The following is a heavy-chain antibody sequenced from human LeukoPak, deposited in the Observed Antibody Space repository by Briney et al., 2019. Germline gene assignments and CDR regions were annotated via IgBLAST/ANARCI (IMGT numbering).Heavy chain of an antibody. CDR2: IYYSGST. Sequence: SETLSLTCTVSGGSISSYYWSWIRQPPGKGLEWIGYIYYSGSTNYNPSLKSRVTILVDTSKNQFSLKLSSVTAADTAVYYCARDRYYYGSGSSVFDYWGQGTLVTVSS. CDR1: GGSISSYY. V-gene: IGHV4-59*01. CDR3: ARDRYYYGSGSSVFDY. D-gene: IGHD3-10*01. J-gene: IGHJ4*02.